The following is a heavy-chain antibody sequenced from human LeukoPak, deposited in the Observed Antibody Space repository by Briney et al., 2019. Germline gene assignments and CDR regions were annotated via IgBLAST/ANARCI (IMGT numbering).Heavy chain of an antibody. CDR2: FYYNGVT. CDR1: GGSISTSDYL. CDR3: VRRNYVAGRIDP. Sequence: PSETLSLTCTVSGGSISTSDYLWAWVRQPPGKGLEWIGDFYYNGVTSYSPSLKSRVTISVDTSKNQFSLNLTSVTAADTAVYYCVRRNYVAGRIDPWGQGTLGTVSS. V-gene: IGHV4-39*01. D-gene: IGHD3-16*01. J-gene: IGHJ5*02.